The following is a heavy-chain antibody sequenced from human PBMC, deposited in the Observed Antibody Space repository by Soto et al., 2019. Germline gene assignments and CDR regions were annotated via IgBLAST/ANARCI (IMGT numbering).Heavy chain of an antibody. V-gene: IGHV1-2*02. Sequence: ASVKVSCKASGYTFTGYYMHWVRQAPGQGLEWMGWINPNSGGTNYAQKFQGRVTMTRDTSISTAYMELSRLRSDDTAVYYCARAGWIGSAPDAFDIWGQGTMVTVSS. CDR1: GYTFTGYY. D-gene: IGHD2-15*01. J-gene: IGHJ3*02. CDR3: ARAGWIGSAPDAFDI. CDR2: INPNSGGT.